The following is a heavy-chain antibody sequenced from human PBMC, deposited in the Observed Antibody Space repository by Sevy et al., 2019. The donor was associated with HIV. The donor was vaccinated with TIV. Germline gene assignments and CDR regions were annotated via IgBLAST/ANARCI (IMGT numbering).Heavy chain of an antibody. CDR1: GVSFSDYG. D-gene: IGHD6-13*01. CDR2: IWYDGSDR. Sequence: GGSLRLSCTASGVSFSDYGMHWVRQAPGKGLEWVAFIWYDGSDRYYADSVKGRFTISRDNSKNILYLQMSSLRLEDTALYYCAKNAAAVGVGGFDYWGQGTLVTVSS. V-gene: IGHV3-30*02. CDR3: AKNAAAVGVGGFDY. J-gene: IGHJ4*02.